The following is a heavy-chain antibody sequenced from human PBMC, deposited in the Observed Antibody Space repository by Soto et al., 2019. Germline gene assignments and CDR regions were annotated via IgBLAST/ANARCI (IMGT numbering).Heavy chain of an antibody. J-gene: IGHJ5*02. CDR1: GGSISSGGYY. V-gene: IGHV4-31*03. CDR2: IYYSGST. CDR3: ARTSYDSSGTAADP. D-gene: IGHD3-22*01. Sequence: QVQLQESGPGLVKPSQTLSLTCTVSGGSISSGGYYWSWIRQHPGKGLEWIGYIYYSGSTYYNPPLKSGVTISVDTSKNQFSLKLSSVTAADTAVYYCARTSYDSSGTAADPWGQGTLVTVSS.